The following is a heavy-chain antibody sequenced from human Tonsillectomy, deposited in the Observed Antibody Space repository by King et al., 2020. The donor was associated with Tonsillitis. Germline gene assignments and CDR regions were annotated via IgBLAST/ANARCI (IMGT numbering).Heavy chain of an antibody. CDR2: ISAYNGNT. Sequence: QLVQSGAEVKKPGASVKVSCKASGYTFTSYGISWVRQAPGQGLEWMGWISAYNGNTNYAQKLQGRVTMTTDTSTSTAYMELRSLRSDDTAVYYCARDYDDFWSGSVGWFDPWGQGTLVTVSS. CDR3: ARDYDDFWSGSVGWFDP. J-gene: IGHJ5*02. D-gene: IGHD3-3*01. CDR1: GYTFTSYG. V-gene: IGHV1-18*01.